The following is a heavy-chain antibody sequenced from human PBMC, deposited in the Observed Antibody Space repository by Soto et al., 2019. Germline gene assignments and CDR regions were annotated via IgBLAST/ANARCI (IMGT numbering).Heavy chain of an antibody. V-gene: IGHV4-59*01. D-gene: IGHD1-7*01. J-gene: IGHJ6*02. CDR2: MSYSGRT. Sequence: SETLSLTCTVSGGSISSYYWTWIRQPPGKGLEWIGYMSYSGRTNYNPSLKSRVTLSVDTSTNHFSLKLSSVTAADKAVYYCVGGGGEVGLTGTTAQTYYYNAMDVWGQGTTVTVSS. CDR1: GGSISSYY. CDR3: VGGGGEVGLTGTTAQTYYYNAMDV.